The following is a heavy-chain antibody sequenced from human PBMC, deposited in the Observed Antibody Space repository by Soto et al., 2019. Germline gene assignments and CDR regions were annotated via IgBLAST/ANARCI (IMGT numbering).Heavy chain of an antibody. V-gene: IGHV6-1*01. J-gene: IGHJ6*02. Sequence: QTLSLTCASSGDSVSSNSAAWNWIRQSPSRGLEWLGRTYYRSKWYNDYAVSVKSRMTINPDTSKNQFSLQLNSVTPEDTAVYYCARGYSDSSGYFDYYYGMDVWGQGTKVTVYS. CDR1: GDSVSSNSAA. CDR2: TYYRSKWYN. D-gene: IGHD3-22*01. CDR3: ARGYSDSSGYFDYYYGMDV.